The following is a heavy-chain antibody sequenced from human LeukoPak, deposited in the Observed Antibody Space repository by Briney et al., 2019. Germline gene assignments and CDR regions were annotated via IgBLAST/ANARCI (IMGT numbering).Heavy chain of an antibody. D-gene: IGHD4/OR15-4a*01. CDR3: ARFFGAPVGYFDY. V-gene: IGHV5-51*01. J-gene: IGHJ4*02. CDR2: IYPGDSDT. CDR1: GYSFTTYW. Sequence: GESLKISCKGSGYSFTTYWIVWVRQLPGKGLEWTGIIYPGDSDTRYSPSFQGQVTISADKSINTAYLQWSSLKASDTAMYYCARFFGAPVGYFDYWGQGTHVTVSP.